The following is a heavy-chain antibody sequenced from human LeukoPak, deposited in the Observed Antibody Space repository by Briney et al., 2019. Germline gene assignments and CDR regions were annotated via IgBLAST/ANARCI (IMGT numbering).Heavy chain of an antibody. V-gene: IGHV4-34*01. Sequence: SETLSLTCAVYGGSFIGFHWNWIRQPPGKGLEWIGDINHSGSTNYNPSLTSRVTISVDPSKNQFSLNLSSVTAADTAVYYCARDSPFEWDVFGDSFDIWGQGTVVTVSS. J-gene: IGHJ3*02. CDR1: GGSFIGFH. CDR3: ARDSPFEWDVFGDSFDI. D-gene: IGHD1-26*01. CDR2: INHSGST.